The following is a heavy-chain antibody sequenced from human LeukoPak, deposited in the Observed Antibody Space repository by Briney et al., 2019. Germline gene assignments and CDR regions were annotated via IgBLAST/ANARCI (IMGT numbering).Heavy chain of an antibody. CDR2: IGTAGDP. CDR1: GFTFSSYD. V-gene: IGHV3-13*05. Sequence: PGGSLRLSCAASGFTFSSYDMHWVRQATGKGREWVSAIGTAGDPYYPGSVKGRFTISRENAKSSLYLQMNSLRAEDTAVYYCARATTVTTVSYYYYGMDVWGQGTTVTVSS. CDR3: ARATTVTTVSYYYYGMDV. D-gene: IGHD4-17*01. J-gene: IGHJ6*02.